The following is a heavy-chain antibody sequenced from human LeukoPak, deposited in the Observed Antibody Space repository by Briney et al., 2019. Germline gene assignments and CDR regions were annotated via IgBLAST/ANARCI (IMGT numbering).Heavy chain of an antibody. V-gene: IGHV3-23*01. CDR3: ANDQMFGGLFAGDP. J-gene: IGHJ5*02. Sequence: GGSPRLSCAASGFTFGRYAMSWVRQAPGKEPEWVSGISGSGDSTYYADSVKGRFTISRDNSSNTLFLQMSSLRAEDTSVYYCANDQMFGGLFAGDPWGQGTLVTVSS. CDR2: ISGSGDST. CDR1: GFTFGRYA. D-gene: IGHD3-10*02.